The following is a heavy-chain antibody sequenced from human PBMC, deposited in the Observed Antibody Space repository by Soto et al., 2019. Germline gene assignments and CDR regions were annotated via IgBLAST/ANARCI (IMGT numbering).Heavy chain of an antibody. J-gene: IGHJ4*02. CDR1: GFTFSSYG. Sequence: QVQLVESGGGVVQPGRSLRLSCAASGFTFSSYGMHWVRRAPGKGLEWVAVIWYDGSNKYYADSVKGRFTISRDNSKNTLYLQMNSLRAEDTAVYYCARGAEYGDDLGYWGQGTLVTVSS. CDR3: ARGAEYGDDLGY. V-gene: IGHV3-33*01. CDR2: IWYDGSNK. D-gene: IGHD4-17*01.